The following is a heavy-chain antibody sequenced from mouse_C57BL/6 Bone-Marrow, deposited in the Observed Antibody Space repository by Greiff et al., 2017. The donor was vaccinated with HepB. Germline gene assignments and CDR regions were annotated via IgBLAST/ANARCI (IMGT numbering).Heavy chain of an antibody. V-gene: IGHV1-80*01. CDR3: ARSSTMITTDWYFDD. D-gene: IGHD2-4*01. CDR2: IYPGDGDT. J-gene: IGHJ1*03. CDR1: GYAFSSYW. Sequence: QVQLKQSGAELVKPGASVKISCKASGYAFSSYWMNWVKQRPGKGLEWIGQIYPGDGDTNYNGKFKGKATLTADKSSSTAYMQLSSLTSEDSAVYFCARSSTMITTDWYFDDWGTGTTVTVSS.